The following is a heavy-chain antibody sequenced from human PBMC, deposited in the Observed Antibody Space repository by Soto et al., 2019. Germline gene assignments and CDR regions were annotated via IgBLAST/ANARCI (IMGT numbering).Heavy chain of an antibody. V-gene: IGHV4-4*02. CDR3: ARARGGYCSGGSCHPRGMDV. CDR1: GGSISSSNW. J-gene: IGHJ6*02. Sequence: SETLSLTCAVSGGSISSSNWWSWVRQPPGKGLEWIGEIYHSGSTNYNPSLKSRATISVDKSKNQFSLKLSSVTAADTAVYYCARARGGYCSGGSCHPRGMDVWGQGTTVTVSS. D-gene: IGHD2-15*01. CDR2: IYHSGST.